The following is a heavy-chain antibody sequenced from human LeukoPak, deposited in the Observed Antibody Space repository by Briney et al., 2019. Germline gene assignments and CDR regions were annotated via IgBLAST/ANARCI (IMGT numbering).Heavy chain of an antibody. D-gene: IGHD3-10*01. CDR3: ARVLSGRGSLYDYYYYMDV. CDR1: GFTFSRYS. J-gene: IGHJ6*03. CDR2: TYSNGRT. V-gene: IGHV3-53*01. Sequence: GGSLRLSCAASGFTFSRYSMNWVRQAPGKGLEWVSVTYSNGRTYYADSVKGRFTISRDISKNTLYLQMNSLRAEDTAVYYCARVLSGRGSLYDYYYYMDVWGKGTTVTISS.